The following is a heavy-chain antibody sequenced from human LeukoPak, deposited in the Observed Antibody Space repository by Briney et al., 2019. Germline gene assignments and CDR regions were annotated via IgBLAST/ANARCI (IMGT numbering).Heavy chain of an antibody. Sequence: ASVKVSCQASGYIFTAYYIHWVRQAPGQGLEWMGWIHPKGGDTKFPQRFQGRVTLTSDTTVNTIYMELNGLRSDDTATYYCARDTWFGNYYLDVWGSGTTVTVSS. V-gene: IGHV1-2*02. CDR1: GYIFTAYY. CDR3: ARDTWFGNYYLDV. CDR2: IHPKGGDT. J-gene: IGHJ6*03. D-gene: IGHD3-10*01.